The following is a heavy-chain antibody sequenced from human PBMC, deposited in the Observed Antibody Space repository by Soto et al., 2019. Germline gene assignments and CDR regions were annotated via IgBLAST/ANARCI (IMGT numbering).Heavy chain of an antibody. V-gene: IGHV4-30-2*01. CDR1: GGSISSGGYS. CDR3: ATSAVLRFLEWPEDYYYGMDV. J-gene: IGHJ6*02. Sequence: SETLSLTCAVSGGSISSGGYSWSWIRQPPGKGLEWIGYIYHSGSTYYNPSLKSRVTLSVDRSKSQFSLKLSSVTAADTAVYYCATSAVLRFLEWPEDYYYGMDVWGQGTTVTVSS. CDR2: IYHSGST. D-gene: IGHD3-3*01.